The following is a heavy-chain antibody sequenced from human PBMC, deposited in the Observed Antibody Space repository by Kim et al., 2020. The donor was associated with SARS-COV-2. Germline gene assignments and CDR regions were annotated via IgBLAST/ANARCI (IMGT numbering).Heavy chain of an antibody. Sequence: GGSLRLSCAASGFTFSSYGMHWVRQAPGKGLEWVAVISYDGSNKYYADSVKGRFTISRDNSKNTLYLQMNSLRAEDTAVYYCAKDLWYDSSGYPDFQHWG. J-gene: IGHJ1*01. CDR2: ISYDGSNK. V-gene: IGHV3-30*18. CDR1: GFTFSSYG. CDR3: AKDLWYDSSGYPDFQH. D-gene: IGHD3-22*01.